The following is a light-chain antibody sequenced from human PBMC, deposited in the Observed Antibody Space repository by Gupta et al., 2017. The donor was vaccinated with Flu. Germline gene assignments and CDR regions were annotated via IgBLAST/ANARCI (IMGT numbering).Light chain of an antibody. Sequence: SVTISCTGTSSDVGGFNYVSWYQQHPGKAPKLLIYEVTKRPSGVPDRFSGSQSGNTASLTVAGLQAEDEADYYCSSYAGSDKDVFGTGTKVTVL. V-gene: IGLV2-8*01. CDR1: SSDVGGFNY. CDR3: SSYAGSDKDV. J-gene: IGLJ1*01. CDR2: EVT.